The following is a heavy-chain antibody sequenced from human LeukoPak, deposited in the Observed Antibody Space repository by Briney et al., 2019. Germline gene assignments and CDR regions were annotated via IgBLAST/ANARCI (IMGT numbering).Heavy chain of an antibody. Sequence: GGSLRLSCAASGFTFDDYAMHWVRQAPGKGLEWVSGISWNSGSIGYADSVKGRFTISRDNAKNSLYLQMNSLRAEDTALYYCAKDIFTGIAAAGAIDYWGQGTLVTVSS. CDR3: AKDIFTGIAAAGAIDY. CDR2: ISWNSGSI. CDR1: GFTFDDYA. D-gene: IGHD6-13*01. V-gene: IGHV3-9*01. J-gene: IGHJ4*02.